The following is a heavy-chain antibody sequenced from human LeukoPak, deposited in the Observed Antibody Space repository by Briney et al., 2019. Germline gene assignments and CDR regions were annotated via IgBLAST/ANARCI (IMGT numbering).Heavy chain of an antibody. CDR3: ARVRVTAIDV. CDR1: GHSFSSDLYY. J-gene: IGHJ6*04. CDR2: VYTSGGT. V-gene: IGHV4-61*02. Sequence: SETLSLTCTVSGHSFSSDLYYWIWIRQPAGKGLEWIGRVYTSGGTKYNPSLKSRVTISIDTSKNQFSLKMRSVTAADTAVYYCARVRVTAIDVWGKGTTVTISS. D-gene: IGHD2-21*02.